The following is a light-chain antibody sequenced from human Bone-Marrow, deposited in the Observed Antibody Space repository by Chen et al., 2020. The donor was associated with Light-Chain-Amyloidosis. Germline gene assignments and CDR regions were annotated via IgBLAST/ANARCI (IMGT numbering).Light chain of an antibody. J-gene: IGKJ3*01. Sequence: DIVMTPSPLSLPVTPGEPASISCRSSQSLLHSNGNTYLDWFLQKPGQSPQLLISFVSNRASGVPDRFSGSGSGTDFTLKISRVEAEDVGVYYCMQALQGPFTFGPGTKVDIK. CDR1: QSLLHSNGNTY. CDR2: FVS. CDR3: MQALQGPFT. V-gene: IGKV2-28*01.